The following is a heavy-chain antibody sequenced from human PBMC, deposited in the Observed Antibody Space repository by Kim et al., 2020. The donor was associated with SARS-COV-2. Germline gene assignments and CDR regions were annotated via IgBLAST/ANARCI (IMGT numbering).Heavy chain of an antibody. D-gene: IGHD3-9*01. J-gene: IGHJ4*02. CDR3: AKGSYYDILTGYYGLDY. Sequence: VKGRLTNSRENSKNTLYLQMNSLRAEDTAVYYCAKGSYYDILTGYYGLDYWGQGTLVTVSS. V-gene: IGHV3-30*02.